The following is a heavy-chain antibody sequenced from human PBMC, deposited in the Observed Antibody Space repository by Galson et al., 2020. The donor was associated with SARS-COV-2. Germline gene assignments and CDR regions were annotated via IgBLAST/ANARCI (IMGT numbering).Heavy chain of an antibody. J-gene: IGHJ5*02. V-gene: IGHV3-23*01. Sequence: GGSLRLSCAASGFTFSSYAMSWVRQAPGKGLEWVSAISGSGGSTYYADSVKGRFTISRDNSKNTLYLQMNSLRAEDTAVYYCAKDPPLNRYDYDGRPFDPWGQGTLVTVS. CDR1: GFTFSSYA. CDR2: ISGSGGST. CDR3: AKDPPLNRYDYDGRPFDP. D-gene: IGHD3-22*01.